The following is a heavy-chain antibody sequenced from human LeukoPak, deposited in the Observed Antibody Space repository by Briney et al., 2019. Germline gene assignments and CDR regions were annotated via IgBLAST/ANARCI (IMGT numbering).Heavy chain of an antibody. J-gene: IGHJ3*02. CDR3: ATVPYRSSSISLDGFYI. V-gene: IGHV4-4*07. Sequence: SETLSLTCTVSGGSISGYYWSWLRQPAGKGLEWIGRIYTSGSTNYNPSLKSRVTMSVDTSKNQFSLKLSSVTAADTAVYYCATVPYRSSSISLDGFYIWGQGTMVTVSS. CDR2: IYTSGST. CDR1: GGSISGYY. D-gene: IGHD6-6*01.